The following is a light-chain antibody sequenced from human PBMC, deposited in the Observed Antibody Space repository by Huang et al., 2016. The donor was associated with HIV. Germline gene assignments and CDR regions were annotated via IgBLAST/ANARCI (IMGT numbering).Light chain of an antibody. CDR2: GAS. Sequence: EIVLTQSPGTLSLSPGETAALSCRASENITNNFLAWYQQKPGRTPRLLIYGASNRAIGIPDRFRGSGSGTDFTLIITRLGPQDSAVYYCQQYISAPLTFGGGTGVEI. CDR1: ENITNNF. V-gene: IGKV3-20*01. J-gene: IGKJ4*01. CDR3: QQYISAPLT.